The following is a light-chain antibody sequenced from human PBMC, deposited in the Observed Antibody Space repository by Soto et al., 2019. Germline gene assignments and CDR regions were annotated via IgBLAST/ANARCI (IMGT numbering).Light chain of an antibody. Sequence: DIQMTQSPSTLSASVEDRLTITYRASQSVSTALAWWQQKPGKAPKLLIYTISILKSGVPSRFSAGGSGTEFTLTVSSLQPDDFATYYCQQYYRYPPTFGGGTKVEIK. CDR1: QSVSTA. CDR2: TIS. J-gene: IGKJ4*01. V-gene: IGKV1-5*03. CDR3: QQYYRYPPT.